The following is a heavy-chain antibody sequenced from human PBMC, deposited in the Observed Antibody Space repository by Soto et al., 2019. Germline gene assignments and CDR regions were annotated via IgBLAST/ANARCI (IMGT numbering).Heavy chain of an antibody. V-gene: IGHV1-18*04. CDR1: GYDFIGHG. D-gene: IGHD6-19*01. Sequence: QVQLVQSGGEEKKPGASVKVSCKASGYDFIGHGISWVRQARGQGLEWMGWINSYNGDTKYARKYQDRITLTKDKSTRTVYMELTSLRSDDTAVYYCARDQWLKVPAVVGDKFDSGGQGTLVTVSS. CDR3: ARDQWLKVPAVVGDKFDS. J-gene: IGHJ5*01. CDR2: INSYNGDT.